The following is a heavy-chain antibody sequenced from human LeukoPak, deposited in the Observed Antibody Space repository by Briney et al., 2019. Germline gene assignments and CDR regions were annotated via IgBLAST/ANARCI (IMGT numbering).Heavy chain of an antibody. CDR2: IIPIFGTA. Sequence: ASVTVSCKASGGTFSSYAIGWVRQAPGQGLEWMGGIIPIFGTANYAQKFQGRVTITRDESTRTAYMELSSLRSEDTAVYYCARGEVPAAAPGPYFDYWGQGTLVTVSS. J-gene: IGHJ4*02. V-gene: IGHV1-69*05. CDR1: GGTFSSYA. CDR3: ARGEVPAAAPGPYFDY. D-gene: IGHD2-2*01.